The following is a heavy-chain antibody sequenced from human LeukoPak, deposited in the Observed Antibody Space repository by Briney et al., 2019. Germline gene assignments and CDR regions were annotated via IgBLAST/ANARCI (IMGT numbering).Heavy chain of an antibody. J-gene: IGHJ4*02. Sequence: PGGSLRLSCAASGFTFSIYSMNWVRQAPGKGLEWVSYISSSSNTIYYADSVKGRFTISRDNAKNSVYLQMSSLRDEDTAVYYCARDRGYFSYWGQGTLVTVSS. D-gene: IGHD2-15*01. CDR3: ARDRGYFSY. CDR2: ISSSSNTI. V-gene: IGHV3-48*02. CDR1: GFTFSIYS.